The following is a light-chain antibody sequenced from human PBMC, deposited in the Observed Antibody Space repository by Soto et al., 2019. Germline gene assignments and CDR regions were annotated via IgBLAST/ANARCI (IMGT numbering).Light chain of an antibody. J-gene: IGLJ2*01. Sequence: QAVLTQSPSASASLGASVKLTCTLSSGHSSYAIAWLQQQPEKGPRYLMKLNSDGSHSKGDGIPDHFSGSSSGAERYLTISSLQSEDEADYYCQTWGTGIVVFGGGTKLTVL. CDR1: SGHSSYA. CDR2: LNSDGSH. CDR3: QTWGTGIVV. V-gene: IGLV4-69*01.